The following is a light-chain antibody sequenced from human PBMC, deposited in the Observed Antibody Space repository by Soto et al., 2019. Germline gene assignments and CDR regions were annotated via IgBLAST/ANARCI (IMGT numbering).Light chain of an antibody. Sequence: EIQMTQSPSTMSTSVGDGVTITCRTSQGISSYLAWYQQKPGKAPKLLIYAASTLQSGVPSRFSGSGSGTEFTLTISSLQPEDFATYYCQQLNSYPPWTFGQGTKVDIK. J-gene: IGKJ1*01. V-gene: IGKV1-9*01. CDR2: AAS. CDR3: QQLNSYPPWT. CDR1: QGISSY.